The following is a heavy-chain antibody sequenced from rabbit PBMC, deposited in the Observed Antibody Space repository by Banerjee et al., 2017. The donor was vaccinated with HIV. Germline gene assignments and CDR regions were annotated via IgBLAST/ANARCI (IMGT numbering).Heavy chain of an antibody. CDR3: ARSNSIAYYDL. D-gene: IGHD1-1*01. V-gene: IGHV1S45*01. J-gene: IGHJ3*01. Sequence: ELVESGGGLVQAGGSLKLSCKASGIDFSNYAMIWVRQAPGKGPEWIAYIYGGSSGSTVYASWAKGRFTISKTSSTTVTLQLNSLTAADTATYFCARSNSIAYYDLWGQGTLVTVS. CDR1: GIDFSNYA. CDR2: IYGGSSGST.